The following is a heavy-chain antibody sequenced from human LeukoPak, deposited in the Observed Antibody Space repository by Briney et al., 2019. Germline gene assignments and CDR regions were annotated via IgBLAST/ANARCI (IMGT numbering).Heavy chain of an antibody. V-gene: IGHV3-23*01. Sequence: GGSLRLSCEASGFTFSSYDMSWVRQAPGKGLEWVSAISGSGGSTYYADSVKGRFTISRDNSKNALYLQMNSLTTEDTAVYYCATSEYYDNSGYYVYWGQGTLVTVSS. J-gene: IGHJ4*02. CDR1: GFTFSSYD. D-gene: IGHD3-22*01. CDR3: ATSEYYDNSGYYVY. CDR2: ISGSGGST.